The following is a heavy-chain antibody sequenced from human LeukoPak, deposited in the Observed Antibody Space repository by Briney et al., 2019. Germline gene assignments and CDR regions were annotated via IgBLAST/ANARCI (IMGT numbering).Heavy chain of an antibody. CDR2: IYYSGST. CDR1: GGSISGSSYY. CDR3: ASGLVGATSFYYYGMDV. J-gene: IGHJ6*02. Sequence: SETLSLTCTVSGGSISGSSYYWGWIRQPPGKGLEWIGSIYYSGSTYYNPSLKSRVTISVDTSKNQFSLKLSSVTAADTAVYYCASGLVGATSFYYYGMDVWGQGTTVTVSS. V-gene: IGHV4-39*07. D-gene: IGHD1-26*01.